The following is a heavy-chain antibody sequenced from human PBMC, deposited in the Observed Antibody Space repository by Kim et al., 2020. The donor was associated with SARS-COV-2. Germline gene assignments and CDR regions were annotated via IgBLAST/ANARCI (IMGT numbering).Heavy chain of an antibody. J-gene: IGHJ5*02. CDR3: ARRARYCSGGSCYNWFDP. V-gene: IGHV4-59*08. D-gene: IGHD2-15*01. Sequence: KSRVTISVDTSKNQFSLKLSSVTAADTAVYYCARRARYCSGGSCYNWFDPWGLGTLVTVSS.